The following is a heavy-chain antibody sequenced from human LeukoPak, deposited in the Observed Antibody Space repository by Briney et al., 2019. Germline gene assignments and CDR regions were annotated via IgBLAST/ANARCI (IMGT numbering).Heavy chain of an antibody. CDR2: ISAYNGNT. V-gene: IGHV1-18*01. Sequence: ASVKVSCKASGYTFTSYGIRWVRQAPGQRLEWMGWISAYNGNTNYAQKLQGRVTMPTDTSTNTAYRELRSPTSDDTAVYYCARDRGRSYYYYYYMDVWGEGTTVTVSS. CDR3: ARDRGRSYYYYYYMDV. J-gene: IGHJ6*03. CDR1: GYTFTSYG.